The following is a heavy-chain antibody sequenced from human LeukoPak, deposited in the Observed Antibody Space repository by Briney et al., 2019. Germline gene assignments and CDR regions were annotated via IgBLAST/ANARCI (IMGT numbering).Heavy chain of an antibody. J-gene: IGHJ4*02. CDR2: ISSSSSYI. CDR1: GFTFSSYS. Sequence: PGGSLRLSCAASGFTFSSYSMNWVRQAPGQGLEWVSSISSSSSYIYYADSVKGRFTISRDNAKNSLYLQMNSLRAEDTAVYYCAREGGYYDSGGPSFDYWGQGTLVTVSS. V-gene: IGHV3-21*01. CDR3: AREGGYYDSGGPSFDY. D-gene: IGHD3-22*01.